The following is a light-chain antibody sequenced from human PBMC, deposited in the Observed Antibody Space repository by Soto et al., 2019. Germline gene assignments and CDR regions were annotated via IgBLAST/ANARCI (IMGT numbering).Light chain of an antibody. CDR2: DVS. V-gene: IGLV2-14*03. CDR1: SSDVGGYNY. CDR3: SSYTSSSTRVL. J-gene: IGLJ2*01. Sequence: QSALTQPASVSGSPGQSITISCTGTSSDVGGYNYVSWYQQHPGKAPNVMIFDVSRRPSGVSNRFSGSKSGNTASLTISGLQVEDEADYYCSSYTSSSTRVLFGGGTKLTVL.